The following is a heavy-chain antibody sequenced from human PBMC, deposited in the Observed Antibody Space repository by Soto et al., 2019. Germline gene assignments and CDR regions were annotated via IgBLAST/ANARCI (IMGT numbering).Heavy chain of an antibody. Sequence: EVQVLESGGGLVQPGGSLRLSCAASGFTFSSYTMAWVRQAPGKGLEWVSSISGSGGSPYYADSVQGRFTISRDNYRNTAPHQMTSLRAGDTATYNDTKARCTGDDCYVSDYWGQGTLVIVSS. CDR1: GFTFSSYT. V-gene: IGHV3-23*01. CDR3: TKARCTGDDCYVSDY. D-gene: IGHD2-21*01. J-gene: IGHJ4*02. CDR2: ISGSGGSP.